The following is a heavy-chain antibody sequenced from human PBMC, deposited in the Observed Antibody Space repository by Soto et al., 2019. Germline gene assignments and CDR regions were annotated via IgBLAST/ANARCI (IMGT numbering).Heavy chain of an antibody. J-gene: IGHJ4*02. CDR3: ARCTYSTGFDY. CDR2: INHSGST. V-gene: IGHV4-34*01. Sequence: SETLSLTCAVYGGSFSGYYWSWIRQPPGKGLEWIGEINHSGSTNYNPSLKSRVTISVDTSKNQFSLKLSSVTAADTAVYYCARCTYSTGFDYWGQGTLVTVSS. D-gene: IGHD1-26*01. CDR1: GGSFSGYY.